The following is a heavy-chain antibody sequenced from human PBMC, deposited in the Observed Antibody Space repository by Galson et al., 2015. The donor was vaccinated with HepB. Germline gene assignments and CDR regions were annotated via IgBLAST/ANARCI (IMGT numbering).Heavy chain of an antibody. CDR2: TYYRSKWYN. D-gene: IGHD6-19*01. V-gene: IGHV6-1*01. CDR3: ARERTGYSSGWYSTSFDY. J-gene: IGHJ4*02. Sequence: CAISGDSVSSNSAAWNWIRQSPSRGLEWLGRTYYRSKWYNDYAVSVKSRITANPDTSKNQFSLQLNSVTPEDTAVYYCARERTGYSSGWYSTSFDYWGQGTLVTVSS. CDR1: GDSVSSNSAA.